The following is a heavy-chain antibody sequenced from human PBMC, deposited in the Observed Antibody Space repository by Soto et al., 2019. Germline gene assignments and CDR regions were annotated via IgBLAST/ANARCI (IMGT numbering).Heavy chain of an antibody. Sequence: VQLLESGGGMVQPGGSLRLSCGASGFAFGTYAMNWVRQAPGKGLEWVSGIRSRGGSTFYADSVQGRFIISRDNSKNTLYLQMDNLRVEDTAIYYWAKGGAEMLGYYYYFVMDVWGQGATVSVSS. CDR3: AKGGAEMLGYYYYFVMDV. CDR1: GFAFGTYA. V-gene: IGHV3-23*01. J-gene: IGHJ6*02. CDR2: IRSRGGST. D-gene: IGHD2-8*01.